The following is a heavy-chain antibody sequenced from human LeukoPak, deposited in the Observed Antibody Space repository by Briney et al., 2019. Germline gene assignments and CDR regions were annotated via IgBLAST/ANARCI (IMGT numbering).Heavy chain of an antibody. CDR2: ISGSGGST. CDR1: GFTFRSHD. J-gene: IGHJ4*02. D-gene: IGHD1-1*01. Sequence: GGSLRLSCAASGFTFRSHDMSWVRQAPGKGLEWVSGISGSGGSTFYADSVKGRFTISRDNSKNTLYLQMNSLRAEDTAVYYCAKDLSRNGWAYYFDYWGQGTLVTVSS. V-gene: IGHV3-23*01. CDR3: AKDLSRNGWAYYFDY.